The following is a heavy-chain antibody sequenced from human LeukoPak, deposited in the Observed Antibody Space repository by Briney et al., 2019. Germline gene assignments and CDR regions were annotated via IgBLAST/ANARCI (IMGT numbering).Heavy chain of an antibody. CDR2: INPNSGGT. Sequence: ASVKVSCKASGYTFTGYYMHWVRQAPGQGLEWMGWINPNSGGTNYAQKFRGRVTMTRDTSISTAYMELSRLRSDDTAVYYCARAGYSNTPFDYWGQGTLVTVSS. CDR3: ARAGYSNTPFDY. V-gene: IGHV1-2*02. CDR1: GYTFTGYY. D-gene: IGHD6-13*01. J-gene: IGHJ4*02.